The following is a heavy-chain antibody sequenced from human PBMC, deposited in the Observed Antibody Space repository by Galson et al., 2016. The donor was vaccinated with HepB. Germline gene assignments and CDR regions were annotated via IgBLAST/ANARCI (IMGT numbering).Heavy chain of an antibody. J-gene: IGHJ3*02. D-gene: IGHD3-3*02. V-gene: IGHV3-30*04. CDR1: GFNFNNYA. CDR3: ARGRHWSAFDI. CDR2: ISNDASKK. Sequence: SLRLSCAASGFNFNNYAMHWVRQAPGKGLEWVAVISNDASKKYHTDSVKGRLTISRDNSKNILYLQMNSLRLEDTAVFYCARGRHWSAFDIWGQGTRVTVSS.